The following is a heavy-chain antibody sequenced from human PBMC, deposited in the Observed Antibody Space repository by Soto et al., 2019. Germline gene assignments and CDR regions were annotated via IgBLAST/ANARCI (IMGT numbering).Heavy chain of an antibody. D-gene: IGHD3-10*01. Sequence: QITLKESGPTLVKPTQTLTLTCTFSGFSITTIGAGVGWIRQPQGKALEWLALLYWDDNKRYSPSLKSRITLNKDTSKNKVVITRSNMDPVDTATYYCVSGSFPNWFDPWGEGTLVSVSS. V-gene: IGHV2-5*02. J-gene: IGHJ5*02. CDR2: LYWDDNK. CDR3: VSGSFPNWFDP. CDR1: GFSITTIGAG.